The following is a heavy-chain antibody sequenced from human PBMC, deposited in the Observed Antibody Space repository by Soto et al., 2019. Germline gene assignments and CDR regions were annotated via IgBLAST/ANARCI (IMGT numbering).Heavy chain of an antibody. CDR1: GFTFSSYA. J-gene: IGHJ4*02. CDR2: ISYDGSNK. V-gene: IGHV3-30-3*01. CDR3: ARGLDY. Sequence: GGSLRLSCAASGFTFSSYAMHWVRQAPGKGLEWVAVISYDGSNKYYADSVKGRFTISRDNSKNTLYLQMNSLRAEDTAVYYCARGLDYWGQGTLVTVSS.